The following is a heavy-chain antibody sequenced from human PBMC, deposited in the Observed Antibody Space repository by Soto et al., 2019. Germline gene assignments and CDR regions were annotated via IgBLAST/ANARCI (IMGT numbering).Heavy chain of an antibody. CDR2: IYYSGST. CDR1: GGSISSGDYY. V-gene: IGHV4-30-4*01. J-gene: IGHJ4*02. Sequence: PSETLSLTCTVSGGSISSGDYYWSWIRQPPGKGLEWIGYIYYSGSTYYNPSLKSRVTISVDTSKNQFSLKLSSLTAADTAVYYCARVPPEWYFDYWGQGTRVTVSS. CDR3: ARVPPEWYFDY. D-gene: IGHD3-3*01.